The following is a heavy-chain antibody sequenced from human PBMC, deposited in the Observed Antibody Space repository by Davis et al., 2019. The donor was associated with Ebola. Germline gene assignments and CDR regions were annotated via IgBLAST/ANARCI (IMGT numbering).Heavy chain of an antibody. J-gene: IGHJ3*01. Sequence: GGSLRLSCTASGFTFSSYALHWARQPPGKGLEWVAYISSSSSAVYYAVSVKGRFTISRDNSKNSLYLELNSLTDEDTAVYFCAESGFSTAYYVNSAPLDVWGQGTMVTVSS. V-gene: IGHV3-48*02. CDR2: ISSSSSAV. CDR1: GFTFSSYA. CDR3: AESGFSTAYYVNSAPLDV. D-gene: IGHD3-22*01.